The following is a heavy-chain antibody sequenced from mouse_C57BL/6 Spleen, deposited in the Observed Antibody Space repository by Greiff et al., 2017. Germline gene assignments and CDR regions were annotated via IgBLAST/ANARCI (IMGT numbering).Heavy chain of an antibody. J-gene: IGHJ4*01. CDR3: AREGSSGPLAMDY. CDR1: GYTFTSYW. Sequence: VQLQQPGTELVKPGASVKLSCKASGYTFTSYWMHWVKQRPGQGLEWIGNINPSNGGTNYNEKFKSKATLTVDKSSSTAYMQLSSLTSEDSAVYYCAREGSSGPLAMDYWGQGTSVTVSS. CDR2: INPSNGGT. D-gene: IGHD3-2*02. V-gene: IGHV1-53*01.